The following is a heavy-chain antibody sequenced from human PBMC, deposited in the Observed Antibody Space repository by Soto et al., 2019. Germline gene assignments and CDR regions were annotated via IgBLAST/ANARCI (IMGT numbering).Heavy chain of an antibody. J-gene: IGHJ5*02. CDR3: ARAHGWFDP. Sequence: ETLSLTCTVSGGSISSYYWSWIRQPPGKGLEWIGYIYYSGSTNYNPSLKSRVTISVDTSKNQFSLKLSSVTAADTAVYYCARAHGWFDPWGQGTLVTVSS. V-gene: IGHV4-59*01. CDR2: IYYSGST. CDR1: GGSISSYY.